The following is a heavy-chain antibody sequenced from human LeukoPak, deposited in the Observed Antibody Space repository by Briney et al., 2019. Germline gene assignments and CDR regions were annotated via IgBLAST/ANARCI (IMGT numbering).Heavy chain of an antibody. CDR1: GFTFSSYA. CDR2: IRYDGSNK. D-gene: IGHD3-22*01. Sequence: GGSLRLSCAASGFTFSSYAMNWVRQAPGKGLEWVAFIRYDGSNKYYADSVKGRFTISRDNSKNTLYLQMNSLRAEDTAVYYCAKVSGDSSGYYYRAEDAFDIWGQGTMATVSS. J-gene: IGHJ3*02. CDR3: AKVSGDSSGYYYRAEDAFDI. V-gene: IGHV3-30*02.